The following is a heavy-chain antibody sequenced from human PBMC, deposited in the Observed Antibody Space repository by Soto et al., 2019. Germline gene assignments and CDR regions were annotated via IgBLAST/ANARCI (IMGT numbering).Heavy chain of an antibody. CDR3: ARHTMTTLTTFDS. CDR2: IYYSVRP. CDR1: GGSISSLTYN. J-gene: IGHJ4*02. V-gene: IGHV4-39*01. D-gene: IGHD4-17*01. Sequence: QLQLQESGPGLVRPSETLSLTCTFSGGSISSLTYNWGWIRQPPGKGLEWIGNIYYSVRPYYNPALKSRVTISVDTSKNQFYLRLRSVTAADTALYYCARHTMTTLTTFDSWGQGTLVTVSS.